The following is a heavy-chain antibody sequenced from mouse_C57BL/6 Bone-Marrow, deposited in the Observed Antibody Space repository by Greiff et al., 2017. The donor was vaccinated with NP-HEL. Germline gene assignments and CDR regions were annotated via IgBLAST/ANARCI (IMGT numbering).Heavy chain of an antibody. V-gene: IGHV1-69*01. CDR1: GYTFTSYW. J-gene: IGHJ4*01. CDR2: IDPSDSYT. CDR3: ARWDSNYFYYAMDY. Sequence: QVQLQQPGAELVMPGASVKLSCKASGYTFTSYWMHWVKQRPGQGLEWIGEIDPSDSYTNYNQKFKGKSTLTVDKSSSTAYMHLSSLTSEDSAVYYCARWDSNYFYYAMDYWGQGTSVTVSS. D-gene: IGHD2-5*01.